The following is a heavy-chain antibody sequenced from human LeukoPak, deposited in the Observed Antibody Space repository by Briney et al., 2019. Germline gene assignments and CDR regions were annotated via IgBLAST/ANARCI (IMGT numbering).Heavy chain of an antibody. CDR2: ISSSSSYI. CDR3: AREISYYDSSGYYPMDV. D-gene: IGHD3-22*01. V-gene: IGHV3-21*01. Sequence: GGSLRLPCAASGFTFSSYSMNWVRQAPGKGLEWVSSISSSSSYIYYADSVKGRFTISRDNAKNSLYLQMNSLRAEDTAVYYCAREISYYDSSGYYPMDVWGKGTTVTVSS. CDR1: GFTFSSYS. J-gene: IGHJ6*04.